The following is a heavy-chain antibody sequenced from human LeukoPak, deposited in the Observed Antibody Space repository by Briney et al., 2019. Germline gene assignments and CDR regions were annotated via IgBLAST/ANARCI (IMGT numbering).Heavy chain of an antibody. Sequence: PSETLSLTCTVSGGSISSSSYYWGWIRQPPGKGLEWIGSIYYSGSTYYNPSLKSRVTISVDTSKNQFSLKLSSVTAADTAVYYCASDPSIDYYGSGSPPGMDVWGQGTTVTVSS. D-gene: IGHD3-10*01. V-gene: IGHV4-39*01. CDR3: ASDPSIDYYGSGSPPGMDV. J-gene: IGHJ6*02. CDR2: IYYSGST. CDR1: GGSISSSSYY.